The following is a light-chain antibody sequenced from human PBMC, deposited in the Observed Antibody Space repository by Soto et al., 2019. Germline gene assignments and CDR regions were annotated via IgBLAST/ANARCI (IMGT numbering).Light chain of an antibody. CDR3: QQYSSPPRT. J-gene: IGKJ1*01. CDR1: QSVNRY. Sequence: EIVLTQSPGSLSLSPGERATLSCRASQSVNRYLSWYQQKPGQAPRLLIYGASSRATGFPDRFSGSGSGTDFSITISRLEPEDSAVYYCQQYSSPPRTFGQGTKVEIK. CDR2: GAS. V-gene: IGKV3-20*01.